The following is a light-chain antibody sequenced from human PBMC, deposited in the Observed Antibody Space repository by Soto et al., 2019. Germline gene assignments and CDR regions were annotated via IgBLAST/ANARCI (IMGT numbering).Light chain of an antibody. CDR3: QSYDSSLSGVV. CDR1: SSNIGAGYD. V-gene: IGLV1-40*01. J-gene: IGLJ2*01. CDR2: GNS. Sequence: QSVLTQPPSVSGAPGQRGTISCTGSSSNIGAGYDVHWYQQLPGTAPKLLIHGNSNRPSGVPDRFSGSKSGTSASLAITGLQAEDEADYYCQSYDSSLSGVVFGGGTKVTVL.